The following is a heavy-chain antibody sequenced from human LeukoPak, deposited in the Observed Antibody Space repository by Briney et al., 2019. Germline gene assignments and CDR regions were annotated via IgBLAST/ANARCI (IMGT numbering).Heavy chain of an antibody. Sequence: SETLSLTCTVSGGSISSSSYYWGWIRQPPGKGLEWIGSIYYSGSTYYNPSLKSRVTISVDTSKNQFSLKLNSVTAADTAAYYCARGGETGLVRIWFDLWGQGTLVTVSS. CDR3: ARGGETGLVRIWFDL. D-gene: IGHD6-6*01. CDR2: IYYSGST. J-gene: IGHJ5*02. CDR1: GGSISSSSYY. V-gene: IGHV4-39*07.